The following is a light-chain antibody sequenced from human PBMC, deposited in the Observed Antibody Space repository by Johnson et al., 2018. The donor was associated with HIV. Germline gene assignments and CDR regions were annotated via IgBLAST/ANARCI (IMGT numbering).Light chain of an antibody. J-gene: IGLJ1*01. V-gene: IGLV1-51*01. CDR2: DNN. CDR1: SSNIGNNY. Sequence: QSVLTQPPSVSAAPGQKVTISCSGSSSNIGNNYVSWYQQLPGTAPKLLIYDNNKRPSGIPDRFSGSKSGTSATLGITGLQTGDEADYYCGTCNLSLNIEYVFGSWTTVTVL. CDR3: GTCNLSLNIEYV.